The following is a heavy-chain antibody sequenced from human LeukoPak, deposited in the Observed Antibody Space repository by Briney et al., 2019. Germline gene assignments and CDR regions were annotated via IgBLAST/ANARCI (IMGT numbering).Heavy chain of an antibody. CDR1: GGPISSSSYY. CDR2: IYYSGST. CDR3: ARVQNGDYDSGWFDP. Sequence: SETLSLTCTVSGGPISSSSYYWGWVRQPPGKGLEWIGSIYYSGSTYYNPSLKSRVTISVDTSKNQFSLKLSSVTAADTAVYYCARVQNGDYDSGWFDPWGQGTLVTVSS. D-gene: IGHD4-17*01. J-gene: IGHJ5*02. V-gene: IGHV4-39*01.